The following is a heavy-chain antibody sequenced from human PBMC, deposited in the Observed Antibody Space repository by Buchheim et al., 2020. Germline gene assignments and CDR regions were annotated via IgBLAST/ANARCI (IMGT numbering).Heavy chain of an antibody. CDR2: IKQDGSEK. Sequence: EVQLVESGGGLVQPGGSLRLSCAASGFTFNSYWMSWVRQAPGKGLEWVANIKQDGSEKYYVDSVKGRFTISRDNAKNSLYLQMNSLRAEDTAVYYCARDGLRGPAWIDYWGQGTL. CDR1: GFTFNSYW. V-gene: IGHV3-7*01. D-gene: IGHD3-16*01. J-gene: IGHJ4*02. CDR3: ARDGLRGPAWIDY.